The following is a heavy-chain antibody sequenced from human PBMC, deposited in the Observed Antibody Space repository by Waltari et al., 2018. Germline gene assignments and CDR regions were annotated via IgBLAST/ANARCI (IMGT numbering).Heavy chain of an antibody. V-gene: IGHV4-4*02. Sequence: QVQLQESGPGLVKPSGTLSLTCAVSGGSIRSSNWWSWVRQPPGKGLEWIGEIYHSGSTNYNPSLKRRVTISVDKSKNQFSLKLSSVTAADTAVYYCASRAPYSGYDLEPLDYWGQGTLVTVSS. CDR3: ASRAPYSGYDLEPLDY. CDR2: IYHSGST. J-gene: IGHJ4*02. CDR1: GGSIRSSNW. D-gene: IGHD5-12*01.